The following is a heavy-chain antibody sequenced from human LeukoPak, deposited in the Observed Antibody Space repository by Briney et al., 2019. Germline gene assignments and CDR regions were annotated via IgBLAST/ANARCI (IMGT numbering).Heavy chain of an antibody. D-gene: IGHD3-22*01. J-gene: IGHJ4*02. V-gene: IGHV3-30*03. CDR2: ISYDGSNE. Sequence: GRSLRLSCAASGLPFSSYAMHWVRQAPGKGLEWVALISYDGSNEHYADSVKGRFTISRDNAKNTLFLQMNSLRAEDTAVYYCARISSDSISYYDHWGQGTLVTVSS. CDR1: GLPFSSYA. CDR3: ARISSDSISYYDH.